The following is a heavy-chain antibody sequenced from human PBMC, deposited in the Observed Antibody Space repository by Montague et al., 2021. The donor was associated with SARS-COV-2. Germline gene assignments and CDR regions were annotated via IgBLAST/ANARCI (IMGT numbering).Heavy chain of an antibody. V-gene: IGHV4-4*02. CDR1: GDSISSSNW. CDR3: ARDRRSWFPPYYYGMDV. CDR2: IYHSGST. Sequence: SETLSLTCAVSGDSISSSNWWSWVRQPPGKGLEWIGGIYHSGSTNYNPSLKSRVTISVDKSKNQFSLKLSSVTAADTAVYYCARDRRSWFPPYYYGMDVWGQGTTVTVSS. D-gene: IGHD6-13*01. J-gene: IGHJ6*02.